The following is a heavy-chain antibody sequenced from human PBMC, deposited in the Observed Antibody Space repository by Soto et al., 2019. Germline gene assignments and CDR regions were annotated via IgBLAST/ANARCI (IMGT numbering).Heavy chain of an antibody. CDR1: GYTFTGYY. D-gene: IGHD6-13*01. Sequence: ASVKVSCKASGYTFTGYYMHWVRQAPGQGLEWMGWINPNSGGTNYAQKFQGWVTMTRDTSISTAYMELSRLRSDDTAVYYCARNSIAEPGTVYYGMDVCGQGPTVTVYS. J-gene: IGHJ6*02. CDR2: INPNSGGT. V-gene: IGHV1-2*04. CDR3: ARNSIAEPGTVYYGMDV.